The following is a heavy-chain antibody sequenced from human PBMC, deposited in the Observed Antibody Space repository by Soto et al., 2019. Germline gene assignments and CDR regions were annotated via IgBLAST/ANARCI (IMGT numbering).Heavy chain of an antibody. V-gene: IGHV3-23*01. Sequence: AGGSLRLSCAASGFTFSSYAMSWVRQAPGKGLEWVSAISGSGGSTYYADSVKGRFTISRDNSKNTLYLQMNSLRAEDTAVYYCAKSVYYYDSSGYYLWGQGTLVTVSS. J-gene: IGHJ5*02. CDR2: ISGSGGST. CDR1: GFTFSSYA. D-gene: IGHD3-22*01. CDR3: AKSVYYYDSSGYYL.